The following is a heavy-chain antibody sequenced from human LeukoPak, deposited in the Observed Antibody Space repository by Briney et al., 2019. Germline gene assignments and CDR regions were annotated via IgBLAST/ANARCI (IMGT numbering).Heavy chain of an antibody. J-gene: IGHJ4*02. CDR1: GYTFTIYG. CDR3: AKYSSGLFDY. CDR2: ISAYNGKT. D-gene: IGHD6-19*01. V-gene: IGHV1-18*01. Sequence: ASVRVSYKASGYTFTIYGISWVRQAPGQGGEWMGWISAYNGKTNYAQKLQGRVTMTTDTSTSTAYMELRSLRSDDTAVYYCAKYSSGLFDYWGQGTLVTVSS.